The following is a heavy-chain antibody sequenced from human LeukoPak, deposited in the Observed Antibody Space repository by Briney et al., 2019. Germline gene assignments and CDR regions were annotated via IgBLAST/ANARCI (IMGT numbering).Heavy chain of an antibody. V-gene: IGHV4-39*01. CDR2: IYYSGTT. D-gene: IGHD1-7*01. CDR1: GGSIRSSRDF. CDR3: ATRLSGTQDY. J-gene: IGHJ4*02. Sequence: SETLSLTCTVSGGSIRSSRDFWGWIRQPPGKGLEWIGSIYYSGTTYYNPSLKSRVTIFVDTSNNQFSLDLSSATAAYTALYYCATRLSGTQDYWGQGTLVTVSS.